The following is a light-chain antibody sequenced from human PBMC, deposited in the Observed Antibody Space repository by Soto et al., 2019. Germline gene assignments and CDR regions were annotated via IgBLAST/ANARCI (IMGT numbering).Light chain of an antibody. Sequence: EIVFAQSPGTPSLSPGERATPSCRASQSVSNNYLAWYQQKPGQAPRLLIYGASNRATGIPDRFSGSGSGTDFTLTISRLEPEDFAVYYCQQYGSSGTFGQGTKVDIK. CDR3: QQYGSSGT. V-gene: IGKV3-20*01. J-gene: IGKJ1*01. CDR1: QSVSNNY. CDR2: GAS.